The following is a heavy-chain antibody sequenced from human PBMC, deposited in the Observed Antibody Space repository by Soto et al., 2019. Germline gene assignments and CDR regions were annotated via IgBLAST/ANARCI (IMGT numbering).Heavy chain of an antibody. D-gene: IGHD1-26*01. Sequence: EVQLVESGGGLVKPGGSLRLSCAASGFTFSSYSMNWVRQAPGKGLEWVSSISSSSSYIYYADSVKGRFTISRDNAKNSLYLQMNSLRAGDTAVYYCARVGGELLGFDDYWGQGTLVTVSS. CDR1: GFTFSSYS. CDR2: ISSSSSYI. V-gene: IGHV3-21*01. J-gene: IGHJ4*02. CDR3: ARVGGELLGFDDY.